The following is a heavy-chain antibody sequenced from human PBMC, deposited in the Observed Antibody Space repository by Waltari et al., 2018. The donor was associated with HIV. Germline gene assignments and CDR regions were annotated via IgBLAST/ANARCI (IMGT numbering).Heavy chain of an antibody. J-gene: IGHJ4*02. D-gene: IGHD3-10*01. CDR2: MNPNSGNT. CDR1: GYTFTSYD. V-gene: IGHV1-8*01. CDR3: ARGRITMVRGVTTFPFDY. Sequence: QVQLVQSGAEVKKPGASVKVSCKASGYTFTSYDNNWVRQATGQGLEWMGWMNPNSGNTGYAQKFQGRVTMTRNTSISTAYMELSSLRSEDTAVYYCARGRITMVRGVTTFPFDYWGQGTLVTVSS.